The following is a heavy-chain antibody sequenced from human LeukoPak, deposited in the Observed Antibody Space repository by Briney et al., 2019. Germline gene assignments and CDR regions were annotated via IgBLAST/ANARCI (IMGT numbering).Heavy chain of an antibody. CDR2: INHSGST. J-gene: IGHJ4*02. CDR3: ARGYDF. CDR1: GGSFSGYY. V-gene: IGHV4-34*01. D-gene: IGHD3-3*01. Sequence: PSETLSLTCAVYGGSFSGYYWSWIRQPPGKGPEWIGEINHSGSTNYNPSLKSRVTISVDTSKNQFSLKLSSVTAADTAVYYCARGYDFWSQGTLVTVSS.